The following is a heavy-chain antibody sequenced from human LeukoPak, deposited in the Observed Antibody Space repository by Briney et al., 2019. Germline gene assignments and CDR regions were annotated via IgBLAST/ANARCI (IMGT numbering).Heavy chain of an antibody. Sequence: GGSLRLSCAASGFTFSSYAMSWVRQAPGKGLEWVSAISGSGGSTYYADSVKGRFTISRDNSKNTLYLQMNSLRAADTSVYYFARDLGYVSITSGLDYYMAVGGKGTTATVS. CDR3: ARDLGYVSITSGLDYYMAV. CDR2: ISGSGGST. CDR1: GFTFSSYA. V-gene: IGHV3-23*01. D-gene: IGHD2-2*01. J-gene: IGHJ6*03.